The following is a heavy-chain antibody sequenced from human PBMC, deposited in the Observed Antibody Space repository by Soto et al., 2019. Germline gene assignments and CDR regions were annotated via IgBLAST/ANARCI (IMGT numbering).Heavy chain of an antibody. Sequence: ASVKVSCKASGYTFTGYYMHWVRQAPGQGLEWMGIINPSGGSTSYAQKFQGRVTMTRDTSTSTVYMELSSLRSEDTAVYYCARDPGIAAAAPTNNWFDPWGQGTLVTVSS. CDR3: ARDPGIAAAAPTNNWFDP. D-gene: IGHD6-13*01. J-gene: IGHJ5*02. V-gene: IGHV1-46*01. CDR2: INPSGGST. CDR1: GYTFTGYY.